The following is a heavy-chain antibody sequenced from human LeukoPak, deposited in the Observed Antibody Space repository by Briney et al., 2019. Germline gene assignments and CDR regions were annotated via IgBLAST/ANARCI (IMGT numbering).Heavy chain of an antibody. CDR1: GASINSYY. Sequence: PSETLSLTCSVSGASINSYYWNWIQQPPGKGLEWIGNIYKSGGTNYNPTLKSRVTISLDTSKDQFSLRLTSVTAADTAFYYCAKDWELGSWGQGTLVTVSS. CDR2: IYKSGGT. D-gene: IGHD7-27*01. CDR3: AKDWELGS. J-gene: IGHJ5*02. V-gene: IGHV4-59*01.